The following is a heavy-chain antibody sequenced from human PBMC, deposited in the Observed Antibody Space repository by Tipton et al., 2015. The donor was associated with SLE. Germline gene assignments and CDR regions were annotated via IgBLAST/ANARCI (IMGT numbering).Heavy chain of an antibody. V-gene: IGHV4-4*08. Sequence: TLSLTCTVSGGSISSYYWSWIRQPPGKGLEWIGYIYTSGSTNYNPSLKSRVTISVDTSKNQFSLKLSSVTAADTAVYYCAREDKSYFDYWGQGTLVTVSS. CDR3: AREDKSYFDY. CDR2: IYTSGST. J-gene: IGHJ4*02. CDR1: GGSISSYY.